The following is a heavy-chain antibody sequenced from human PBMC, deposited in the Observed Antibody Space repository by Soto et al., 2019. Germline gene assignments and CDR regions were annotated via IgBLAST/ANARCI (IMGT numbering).Heavy chain of an antibody. CDR1: SGSISSSNW. J-gene: IGHJ5*02. Sequence: QVQLQESGPGLVKPSGTLSLTCAVSSGSISSSNWWSWVRQPPGKGLEWIGEIYHSGSTNYNPSLKSRVPTSVDKSKNQFYLKLSSVTAADTAVYYCARDPYYDFWSGLFDPWGQGTLVTVSS. V-gene: IGHV4-4*02. CDR3: ARDPYYDFWSGLFDP. CDR2: IYHSGST. D-gene: IGHD3-3*01.